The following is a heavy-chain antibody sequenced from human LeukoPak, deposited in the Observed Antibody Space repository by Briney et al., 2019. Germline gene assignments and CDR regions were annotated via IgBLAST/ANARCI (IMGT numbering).Heavy chain of an antibody. J-gene: IGHJ3*02. CDR3: ARRPMSYGELHAFDI. V-gene: IGHV1-69*05. CDR2: IIPIFGTA. D-gene: IGHD1-26*01. Sequence: SVKVSCKASGGTFSSYAISWVRQAPGQGLEWMGGIIPIFGTANYAQKFQGRVTITTDESTSTAYMELSSLRSEDTAVYYCARRPMSYGELHAFDIWGQGTMVTVSS. CDR1: GGTFSSYA.